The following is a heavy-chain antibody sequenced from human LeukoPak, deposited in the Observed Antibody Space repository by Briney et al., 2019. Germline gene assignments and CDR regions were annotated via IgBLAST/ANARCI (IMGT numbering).Heavy chain of an antibody. V-gene: IGHV3-23*01. CDR1: GFTFREYS. J-gene: IGHJ5*02. Sequence: GGSLRLSCAASGFTFREYSMSWVRQAPGKGLEWVSNIRSNGRDTYYIDSVKGRFTISRDYSKNTVYLEMSSLRVEDTGVYYCAKGGYTTWFDPWGQGTLVTVSS. CDR3: AKGGYTTWFDP. D-gene: IGHD2-15*01. CDR2: IRSNGRDT.